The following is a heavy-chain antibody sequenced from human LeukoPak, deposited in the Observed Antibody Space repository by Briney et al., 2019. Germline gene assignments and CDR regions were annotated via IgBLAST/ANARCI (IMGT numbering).Heavy chain of an antibody. CDR3: AKGDFYGSGRDYYYYMDV. J-gene: IGHJ6*03. CDR2: ISGSGGST. V-gene: IGHV3-23*01. Sequence: GGSLRLSCAASGFTFSSYAMSWVRQAPGKGLEWVSAISGSGGSTYYADSVKGRFTISRDNSKNTLYLQMNSLRAEDTAVYNCAKGDFYGSGRDYYYYMDVWGKGTTVTISS. D-gene: IGHD3-10*01. CDR1: GFTFSSYA.